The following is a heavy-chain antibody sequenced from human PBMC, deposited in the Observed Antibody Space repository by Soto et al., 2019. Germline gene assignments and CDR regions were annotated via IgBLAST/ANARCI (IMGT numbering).Heavy chain of an antibody. CDR2: INPNSGGT. V-gene: IGHV1-2*04. Sequence: GPSVKVSCKASGYTFTGYYMHWVRQAPGQGLEWMGWINPNSGGTNYAQKFQGWVTMTRDTSISTAYMELSRLRSDDTAVYYCARDLFWEAPGNWNYQPKQAGYGMDVWGQGTTVTVSS. J-gene: IGHJ6*02. CDR3: ARDLFWEAPGNWNYQPKQAGYGMDV. CDR1: GYTFTGYY. D-gene: IGHD1-7*01.